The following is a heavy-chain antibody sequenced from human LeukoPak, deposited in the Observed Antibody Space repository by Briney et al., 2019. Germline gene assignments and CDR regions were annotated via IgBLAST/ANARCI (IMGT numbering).Heavy chain of an antibody. J-gene: IGHJ4*02. Sequence: ASETLSLTCTVSGGSISSYYWSWIRQPPGKGLEWIGYIYYSGSTNYNPSLKSRVTISVDTSKNQFSLKLSPVTAADTAVYYCAGGVYGDYIINYWGQETLVTVSS. CDR3: AGGVYGDYIINY. V-gene: IGHV4-59*01. CDR2: IYYSGST. D-gene: IGHD4-17*01. CDR1: GGSISSYY.